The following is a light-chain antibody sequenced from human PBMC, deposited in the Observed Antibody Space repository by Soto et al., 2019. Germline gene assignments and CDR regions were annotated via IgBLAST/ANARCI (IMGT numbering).Light chain of an antibody. Sequence: DIQMTQSPSTLSGSVGDRVTITCRASQTISSWLAWYQQKPGKDPKLLIYKASTLKSGVPSRFSGSGSGTEFTLTISSLQPDEFAVYYCQQRHMWPITVGQGTRLEI. CDR2: KAS. CDR1: QTISSW. V-gene: IGKV1-5*03. J-gene: IGKJ5*01. CDR3: QQRHMWPIT.